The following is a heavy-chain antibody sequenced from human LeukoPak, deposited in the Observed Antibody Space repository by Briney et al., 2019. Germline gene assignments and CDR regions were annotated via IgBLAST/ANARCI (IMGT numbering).Heavy chain of an antibody. CDR2: IYYSGST. CDR1: GGSISSYY. V-gene: IGHV4-59*12. D-gene: IGHD2-21*02. CDR3: ARYVDFNTHIVVVTAIQDAFDI. J-gene: IGHJ3*02. Sequence: SSETLSLTCTVSGGSISSYYWSWIRQPPGKGLEWIGYIYYSGSTNYNPSLKSRVTISVDTSKNQFSLKLSSVTAADTAVYYCARYVDFNTHIVVVTAIQDAFDIWGQGTMVTVSS.